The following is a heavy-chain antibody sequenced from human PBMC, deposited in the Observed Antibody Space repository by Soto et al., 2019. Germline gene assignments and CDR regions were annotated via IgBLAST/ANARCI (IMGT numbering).Heavy chain of an antibody. Sequence: QVQLVESGGGLVKPGGSLRLSCEASGFTLSDYYMSWIRQAPGKGLEWVSYISSSGTIDNYADSVKGRFTISRDNAKNSLFLQMNGLRAEDTAVYYCARRTMGNYYYMDVWGKGTTVTVSS. CDR1: GFTLSDYY. J-gene: IGHJ6*03. CDR3: ARRTMGNYYYMDV. V-gene: IGHV3-11*01. D-gene: IGHD3-10*01. CDR2: ISSSGTID.